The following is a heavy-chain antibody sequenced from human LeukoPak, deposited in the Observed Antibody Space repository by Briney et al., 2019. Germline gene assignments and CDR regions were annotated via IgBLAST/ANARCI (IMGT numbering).Heavy chain of an antibody. CDR3: STEILVTTRDY. V-gene: IGHV3-15*01. Sequence: GVSLTLSCAASGLTFRNSRVSCARRAPGRGLVGVGHFKSKPDRGTTDYAAPVKGRFTIPRDESKNTLNVQLDSLKTEDTAVYYCSTEILVTTRDYWGQGTLVTV. CDR2: FKSKPDRGTT. J-gene: IGHJ4*02. CDR1: GLTFRNSR. D-gene: IGHD4-17*01.